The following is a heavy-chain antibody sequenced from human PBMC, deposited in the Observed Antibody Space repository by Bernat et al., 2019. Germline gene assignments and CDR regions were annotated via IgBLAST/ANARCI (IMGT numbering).Heavy chain of an antibody. CDR2: INWNGGST. CDR1: GFTFDDYG. J-gene: IGHJ4*02. V-gene: IGHV3-20*04. CDR3: ARDREYSSGWSENDY. D-gene: IGHD6-19*01. Sequence: VQLVESGGGVVQPGRSLRLSCAASGFTFDDYGMSWVRQAPGKGLEWVSGINWNGGSTGYADSVKGRFTISRDNAKNSLYLQMNSLRAEDTALYYCARDREYSSGWSENDYWGQGTLVTVSS.